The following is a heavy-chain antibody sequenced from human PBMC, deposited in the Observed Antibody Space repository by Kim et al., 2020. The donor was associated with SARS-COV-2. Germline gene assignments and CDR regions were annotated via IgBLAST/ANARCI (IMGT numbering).Heavy chain of an antibody. J-gene: IGHJ6*02. CDR1: GGTFSSYA. D-gene: IGHD3-3*01. CDR3: ATDDARITIFGVVTTKEYYYYGMDV. Sequence: SVKVSCKASGGTFSSYAISWVRQAPGQGLEWMGRIIPILGIANYAQKFQGRVTTTADKSTSTAYMELSSLRSEDTAVYYCATDDARITIFGVVTTKEYYYYGMDVWGQGTTVTVSS. CDR2: IIPILGIA. V-gene: IGHV1-69*04.